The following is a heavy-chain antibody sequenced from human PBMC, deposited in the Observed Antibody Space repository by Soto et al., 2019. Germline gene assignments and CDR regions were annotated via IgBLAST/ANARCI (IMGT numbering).Heavy chain of an antibody. V-gene: IGHV1-69*01. CDR3: ARGRGYYDSSGYYSPGAFDI. CDR2: IIPIFGTA. J-gene: IGHJ3*02. D-gene: IGHD3-22*01. Sequence: VEVSCEASAGTFSRYAISWVRQAPGQGLALMGGIIPIFGTANYAQKFQGGVTITADESTSTAYMELSSLRSEDTAVYYCARGRGYYDSSGYYSPGAFDIWGQGKMVT. CDR1: AGTFSRYA.